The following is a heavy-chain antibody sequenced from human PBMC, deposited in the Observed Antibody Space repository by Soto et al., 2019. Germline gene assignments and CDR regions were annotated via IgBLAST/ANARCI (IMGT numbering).Heavy chain of an antibody. D-gene: IGHD5-12*01. J-gene: IGHJ5*02. CDR1: GFTFSSYG. CDR3: AKSGYEYLLGSWFDP. CDR2: ISYDGSNK. Sequence: QVQLVESGGGVVQPGRSLRLSCAASGFTFSSYGMHWVRQAPGKGLEWVAVISYDGSNKYYADSVKGRFTISRDNSKNTLYLQMNSRRAEDTAVYYCAKSGYEYLLGSWFDPWGQGTLVTVSS. V-gene: IGHV3-30*18.